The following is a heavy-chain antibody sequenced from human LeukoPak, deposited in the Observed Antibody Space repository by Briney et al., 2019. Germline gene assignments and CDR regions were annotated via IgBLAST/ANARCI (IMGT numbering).Heavy chain of an antibody. CDR1: GFTFSSYW. CDR2: INSDGSST. D-gene: IGHD3-22*01. V-gene: IGHV3-74*01. CDR3: AREGGGYYVDY. Sequence: GGSLRLSCAASGFTFSSYWMHWVRQAPGKGLVWVSRINSDGSSTSYADSVKGRFTISRDNAKNTLYLQMNSLRAEDTAVYYCAREGGGYYVDYWGQGTLVTVSS. J-gene: IGHJ4*02.